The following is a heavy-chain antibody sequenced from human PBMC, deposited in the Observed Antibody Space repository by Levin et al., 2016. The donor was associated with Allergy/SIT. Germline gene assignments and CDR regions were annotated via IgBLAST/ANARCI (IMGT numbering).Heavy chain of an antibody. V-gene: IGHV3-23*01. CDR3: AKESGSYIYYFDY. CDR2: ISGSGGST. J-gene: IGHJ4*02. Sequence: GESLKISCAASGFTFSSYAMSWVRQAPGKGLEWVSAISGSGGSTYYADSVKGRFTISRDNSKNTLYLQMNSLRAEDTAVYYCAKESGSYIYYFDYWGQGTLVTVSS. D-gene: IGHD1-26*01. CDR1: GFTFSSYA.